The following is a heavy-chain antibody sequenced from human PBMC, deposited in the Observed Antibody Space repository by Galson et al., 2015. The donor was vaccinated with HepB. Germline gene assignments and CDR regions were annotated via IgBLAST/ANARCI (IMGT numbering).Heavy chain of an antibody. Sequence: SLRLSRAASGFTFSGSAMHWVRQASGKGLEWVGRIRSNANSYATAYAASVKGRFTISRDDSKNTAYLQMNSLKTEDTAVYYCVRIAAAGNYYYYGMDVWGQGTTVTVSS. CDR3: VRIAAAGNYYYYGMDV. D-gene: IGHD6-13*01. J-gene: IGHJ6*02. V-gene: IGHV3-73*01. CDR2: IRSNANSYAT. CDR1: GFTFSGSA.